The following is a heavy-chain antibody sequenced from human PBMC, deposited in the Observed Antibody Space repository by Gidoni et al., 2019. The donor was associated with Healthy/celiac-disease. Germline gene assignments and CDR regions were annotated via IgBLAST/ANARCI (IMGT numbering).Heavy chain of an antibody. Sequence: QVQLVQSGAEVKKPGSSVKVSCKASGGTFSSYAISWVRQAPGQGLEWMGGIIPIFGTANYAQKFQGRVTITADESTSTAYMELSSLRSEDTAVYYCARYGGPYCSSTSCYANWFDPWGQGTLVTVSS. V-gene: IGHV1-69*01. CDR1: GGTFSSYA. D-gene: IGHD2-2*01. J-gene: IGHJ5*02. CDR2: IIPIFGTA. CDR3: ARYGGPYCSSTSCYANWFDP.